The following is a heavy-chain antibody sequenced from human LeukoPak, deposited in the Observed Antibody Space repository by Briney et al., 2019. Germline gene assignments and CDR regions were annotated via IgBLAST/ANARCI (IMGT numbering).Heavy chain of an antibody. CDR1: DYAIGSNNW. CDR3: ARKVAGLSYFDN. CDR2: IYYTGST. Sequence: SDTLSLTCAVSDYAIGSNNWWGWVRQPPGKGLEWIGYIYYTGSTYYNPSLKSRVTMSVDTSKNHFSLKLTSVTAGDTAVYYCARKVAGLSYFDNWGQGTLVTVSS. V-gene: IGHV4-28*01. D-gene: IGHD6-19*01. J-gene: IGHJ4*02.